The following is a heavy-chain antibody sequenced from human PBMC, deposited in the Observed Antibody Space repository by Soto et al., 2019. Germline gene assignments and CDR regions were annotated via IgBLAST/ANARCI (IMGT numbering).Heavy chain of an antibody. CDR1: GFTFSSYA. J-gene: IGHJ4*02. CDR3: AKSPHDYSHDY. Sequence: EVQLLESGGGLVQPGGSLRLSCAASGFTFSSYAMSWVRQAPGKGLEWVSTISSSGGSTYYADSVKGRFTISRDNSKNTLCLQMNSLRAEDTAVYYCAKSPHDYSHDYWGQGTLVTVSS. CDR2: ISSSGGST. D-gene: IGHD4-17*01. V-gene: IGHV3-23*01.